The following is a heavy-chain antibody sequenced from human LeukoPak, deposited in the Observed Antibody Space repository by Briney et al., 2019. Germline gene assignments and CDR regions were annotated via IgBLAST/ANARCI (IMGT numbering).Heavy chain of an antibody. J-gene: IGHJ6*03. CDR1: GFTFSSYA. Sequence: PGGSLRLSCAASGFTFSSYAMSWVHQAPGKGLEWVSYISSSGSTIYYADSVKGRFTISRDNAKNSLYLQMNSLRAEDTAVYYCARDPYSGSYGNYYYYFMDVWGKGTTVTISS. V-gene: IGHV3-48*04. CDR3: ARDPYSGSYGNYYYYFMDV. D-gene: IGHD1-26*01. CDR2: ISSSGSTI.